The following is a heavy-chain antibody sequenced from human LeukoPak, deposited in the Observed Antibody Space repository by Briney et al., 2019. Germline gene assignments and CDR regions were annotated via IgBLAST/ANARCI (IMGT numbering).Heavy chain of an antibody. Sequence: PGGSLRLSCAASGFTFSSYHMNWVRQAPGKGLEWVSSISTSRNYIYYADSVTGRFTISRDNAKNSLYLQMNSLRAEDTAVYYCARRATTERGHSYGLDYWGQGTLVTVSS. D-gene: IGHD5-18*01. J-gene: IGHJ4*02. V-gene: IGHV3-21*01. CDR1: GFTFSSYH. CDR3: ARRATTERGHSYGLDY. CDR2: ISTSRNYI.